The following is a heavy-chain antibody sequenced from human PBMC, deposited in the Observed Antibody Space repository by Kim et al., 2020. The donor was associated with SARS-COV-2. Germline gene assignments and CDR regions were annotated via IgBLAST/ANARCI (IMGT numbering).Heavy chain of an antibody. CDR3: AREGCSGSFPDS. CDR2: TSYDESNK. Sequence: GGSLRLSCAASGFTFSNYGIHWVRQAPGKGLEWVSHTSYDESNKYYADSVEGRFTISRDNSKNTLYLQMNTLRVDDTAVYYCAREGCSGSFPDSWGQGTRVPVSS. V-gene: IGHV3-30*03. D-gene: IGHD3-10*02. CDR1: GFTFSNYG. J-gene: IGHJ1*01.